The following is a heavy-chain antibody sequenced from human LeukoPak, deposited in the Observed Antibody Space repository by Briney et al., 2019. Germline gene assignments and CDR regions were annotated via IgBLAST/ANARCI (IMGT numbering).Heavy chain of an antibody. D-gene: IGHD1-26*01. J-gene: IGHJ3*02. V-gene: IGHV3-21*01. CDR1: GFTFSSYS. Sequence: GGSLRLSCAASGFTFSSYSMNWVRQAPGKGLEWVSSISSSSSYIYYADSVKGRFTISRDNAKNSLYLQMNSLRAEDTAVYYCVREDSGVYDAFDIWGQGTMVTVSS. CDR2: ISSSSSYI. CDR3: VREDSGVYDAFDI.